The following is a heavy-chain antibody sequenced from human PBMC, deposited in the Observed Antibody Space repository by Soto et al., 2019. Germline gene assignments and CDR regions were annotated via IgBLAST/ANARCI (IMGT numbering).Heavy chain of an antibody. V-gene: IGHV4-34*01. CDR3: ARGRSTTVTRSLFVY. Sequence: SETLSLTCAVYGGSFTTYYWSWIRQSPGKGLEWIGEINNIGSTNYNPSLKSRVTISVDTSKNQFSLKLNSVTAADTAVYYCARGRSTTVTRSLFVYWGQGTLVTVSS. CDR2: INNIGST. J-gene: IGHJ4*02. D-gene: IGHD4-4*01. CDR1: GGSFTTYY.